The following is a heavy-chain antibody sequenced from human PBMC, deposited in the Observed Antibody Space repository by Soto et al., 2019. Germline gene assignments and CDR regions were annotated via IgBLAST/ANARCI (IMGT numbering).Heavy chain of an antibody. CDR3: AKDSVRYCSGGSCPGGMDV. CDR1: GFTFDDYP. Sequence: LSLSCVASGFTFDDYPMHWVRQPPGKGLAWVSGMSGNSCSIGYADSVKGRFTSARDNAKNSLYLQMNSLRAEDTALYYCAKDSVRYCSGGSCPGGMDVWGQGTTVTVSS. D-gene: IGHD2-15*01. J-gene: IGHJ6*02. V-gene: IGHV3-9*01. CDR2: MSGNSCSI.